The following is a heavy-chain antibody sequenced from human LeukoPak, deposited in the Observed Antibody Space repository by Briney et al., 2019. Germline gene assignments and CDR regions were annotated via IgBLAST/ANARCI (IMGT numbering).Heavy chain of an antibody. D-gene: IGHD3-10*01. CDR1: GGSISSYY. V-gene: IGHV4-4*07. J-gene: IGHJ5*02. Sequence: SETLSLTCTVSGGSISSYYWTWIRQPAGKGLEWIGRIYPSGGTNYNPSLKSRVTMSVDTSKNQFSLKLSSVTAADTAVYYCARLISMVRGVTVDDWFDPWGQGTPVTVSS. CDR2: IYPSGGT. CDR3: ARLISMVRGVTVDDWFDP.